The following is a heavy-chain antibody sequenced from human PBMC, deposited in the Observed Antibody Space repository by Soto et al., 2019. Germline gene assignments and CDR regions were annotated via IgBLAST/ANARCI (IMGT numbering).Heavy chain of an antibody. V-gene: IGHV4-34*01. Sequence: QVQLQQWGAGLLKPSETLSLTCAVYGGSFSGYYWSWIRQPPGKGLEWIGEINHSGSTNYNPSLKSRVTISVDTSKNQLSLKLSSVTAAYTAVYYCARPTPRYWSGSSTYSRSDYWGQGTLATVSS. J-gene: IGHJ4*02. CDR2: INHSGST. D-gene: IGHD2-15*01. CDR1: GGSFSGYY. CDR3: ARPTPRYWSGSSTYSRSDY.